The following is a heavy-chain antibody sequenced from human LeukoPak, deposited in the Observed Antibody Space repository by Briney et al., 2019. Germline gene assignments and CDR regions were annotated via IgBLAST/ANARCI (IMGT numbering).Heavy chain of an antibody. CDR1: GSSISSHY. V-gene: IGHV4-59*11. J-gene: IGHJ5*02. D-gene: IGHD4-11*01. Sequence: SETLSLTCTVSGSSISSHYWSWIRQPPGKGREGIGYIYYSGSTSYKPSLKSRVTISVDTSKNQFSLKLSSVTAADTAVYYCARDNLDYSISGDWFDPWGQGTLVTVSS. CDR2: IYYSGST. CDR3: ARDNLDYSISGDWFDP.